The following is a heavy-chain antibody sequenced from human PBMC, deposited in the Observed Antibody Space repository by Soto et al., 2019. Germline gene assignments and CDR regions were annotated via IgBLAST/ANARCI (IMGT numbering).Heavy chain of an antibody. D-gene: IGHD5-12*01. CDR2: FYYSGST. Sequence: PSETLSLTCAVSGGSISSSSYYWGWIRQSPGKGLEWIGSFYYSGSTYYSPSLRSRVTISGDTSRKQISLRLSSVTAADTAVHSCARISVASRYMDVWGKGTTVTVSS. CDR1: GGSISSSSYY. CDR3: ARISVASRYMDV. V-gene: IGHV4-39*01. J-gene: IGHJ6*03.